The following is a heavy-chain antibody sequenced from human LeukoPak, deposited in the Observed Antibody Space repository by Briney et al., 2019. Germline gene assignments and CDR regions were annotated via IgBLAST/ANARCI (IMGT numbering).Heavy chain of an antibody. Sequence: GASVKVSCKASGYTFSGYYMHCVRQAPGQGLEWMGWINPKSGGTNEAQKFHDRVTMTWDTSIRTAYMEVSRLRSDDTAVYYCARSPDILTGENFVYWGQGTLVTVSS. J-gene: IGHJ4*02. CDR3: ARSPDILTGENFVY. CDR1: GYTFSGYY. D-gene: IGHD3-9*01. V-gene: IGHV1-2*02. CDR2: INPKSGGT.